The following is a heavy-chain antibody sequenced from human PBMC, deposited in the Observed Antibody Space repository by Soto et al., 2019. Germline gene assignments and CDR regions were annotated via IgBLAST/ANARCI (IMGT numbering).Heavy chain of an antibody. J-gene: IGHJ4*02. Sequence: PSETLSLTCTVSGASISGFYWSCIRKSAGKGLEWIGRSYATGTTDYNPSLKSRVVMSVDTSKNQVSLRLTSVTAADTAVYYCARVGGVAARTFDYWGQGTVVTVSS. CDR3: ARVGGVAARTFDY. D-gene: IGHD2-15*01. V-gene: IGHV4-4*07. CDR1: GASISGFY. CDR2: SYATGTT.